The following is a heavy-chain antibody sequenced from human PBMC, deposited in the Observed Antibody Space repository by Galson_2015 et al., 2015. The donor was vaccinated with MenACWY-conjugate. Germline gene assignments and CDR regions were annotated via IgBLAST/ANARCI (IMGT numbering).Heavy chain of an antibody. V-gene: IGHV3-15*01. CDR2: IKPKTDGGTA. J-gene: IGHJ4*02. CDR3: TNAGSGTIADY. Sequence: SLRLSCAASGFTFTDAWMTWVRQAPGKGLEWVGRIKPKTDGGTADYGAPVKGRFTISRDDSEKTLFLQMDSLKTEDTAVYYCTNAGSGTIADYWGQGALVTVSS. CDR1: GFTFTDAW. D-gene: IGHD6-19*01.